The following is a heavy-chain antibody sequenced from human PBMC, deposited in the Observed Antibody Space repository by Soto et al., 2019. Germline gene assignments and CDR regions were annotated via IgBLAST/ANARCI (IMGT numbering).Heavy chain of an antibody. CDR2: IYYSGST. V-gene: IGHV4-59*01. D-gene: IGHD5-12*01. J-gene: IGHJ5*02. CDR3: ARAPGKWLRLVWFDP. Sequence: SETLSLTCTVSGGSISSYYWSWIRQPPGKGLEWIGYIYYSGSTNYNPSLKSRVTISVDTSKNQFSLKLSSVTAADTAVYYCARAPGKWLRLVWFDPWGQGTLVTVSS. CDR1: GGSISSYY.